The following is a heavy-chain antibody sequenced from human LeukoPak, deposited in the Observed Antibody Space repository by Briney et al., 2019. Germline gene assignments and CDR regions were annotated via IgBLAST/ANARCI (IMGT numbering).Heavy chain of an antibody. D-gene: IGHD6-19*01. V-gene: IGHV3-21*01. Sequence: PGGSLRLSCAASGFNFSTYTMNWVRQAPGKGLEWVSSISSSSSYIYYADAVKGRFAISRDNAKNSLYLQMNSLRAEDTAVYYCASYTVGGYSSGWYAFDIWGQGTMVTVSS. CDR1: GFNFSTYT. CDR3: ASYTVGGYSSGWYAFDI. CDR2: ISSSSSYI. J-gene: IGHJ3*02.